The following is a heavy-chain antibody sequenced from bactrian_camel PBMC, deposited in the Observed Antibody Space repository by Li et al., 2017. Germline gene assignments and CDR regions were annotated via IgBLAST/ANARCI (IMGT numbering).Heavy chain of an antibody. CDR2: IDSDGRT. CDR1: GYPSSRHC. J-gene: IGHJ4*01. V-gene: IGHV3S42*01. D-gene: IGHD2*01. CDR3: ANLGLDRTLWWSEFAV. Sequence: QLVESGGGSVQAGGSLRLSCAHSGYPSSRHCMGWFRQAPGKAREGIAAIDSDGRTTYADSVKGRFTASRDNVKNTLYLQLISLKTEDTAMYYCANLGLDRTLWWSEFAVWGQGTQVTVS.